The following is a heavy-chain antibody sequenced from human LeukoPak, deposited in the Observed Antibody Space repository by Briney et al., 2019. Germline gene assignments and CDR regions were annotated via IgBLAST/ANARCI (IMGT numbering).Heavy chain of an antibody. Sequence: SETLSLTCAVSGGSISSSNWWSWVRQPPGKGLEWIGEIYHSGSTNYNPSLKSRVTISVDKSKNQFSLKLGSVTAADTAVYYCARDPLGPGDHGRGAFDIWGQGTMVTVSS. CDR3: ARDPLGPGDHGRGAFDI. J-gene: IGHJ3*02. CDR2: IYHSGST. V-gene: IGHV4-4*02. CDR1: GGSISSSNW. D-gene: IGHD4-17*01.